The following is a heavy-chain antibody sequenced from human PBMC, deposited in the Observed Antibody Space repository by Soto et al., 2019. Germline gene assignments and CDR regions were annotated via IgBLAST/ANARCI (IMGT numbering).Heavy chain of an antibody. V-gene: IGHV3-15*07. CDR3: TADYDREHWFDP. CDR2: IKSKTDGGTT. D-gene: IGHD3-22*01. Sequence: GSLRLSCAASGFTFSNAWMNWVRQAPGKGLEWVGRIKSKTDGGTTDYAAPVKGRFTISRDDSKNTLYLQMNSLKTEDTAVYYCTADYDREHWFDPWGQGTLVTVSS. J-gene: IGHJ5*02. CDR1: GFTFSNAW.